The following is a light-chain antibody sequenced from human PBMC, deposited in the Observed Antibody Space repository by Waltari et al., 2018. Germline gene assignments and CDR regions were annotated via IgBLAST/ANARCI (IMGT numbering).Light chain of an antibody. V-gene: IGKV4-1*01. Sequence: SVLSNSNNKNYLAWYQQKPGQPPKLLIYWASTRQSGVPDRFSGGGSGTDFTLTISSLQAEDVAVYYCQQYYSSPRTFGQGTKVEIK. J-gene: IGKJ1*01. CDR1: SVLSNSNNKNY. CDR3: QQYYSSPRT. CDR2: WAS.